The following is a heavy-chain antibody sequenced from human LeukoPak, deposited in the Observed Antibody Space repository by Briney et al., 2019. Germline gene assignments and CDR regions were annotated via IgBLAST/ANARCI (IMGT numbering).Heavy chain of an antibody. CDR1: GFTVSSNY. D-gene: IGHD5-12*01. V-gene: IGHV3-53*01. CDR3: ARTKRGYNGYDEHFDY. J-gene: IGHJ4*02. Sequence: HPGGSLRLSCAASGFTVSSNYMSWVRQAPGKGLEWVSVIYSGGSTYYADSVKGRFTISRDNSKNTLYLQMNSLRAEDTAVYYCARTKRGYNGYDEHFDYWGQGTLVTVSS. CDR2: IYSGGST.